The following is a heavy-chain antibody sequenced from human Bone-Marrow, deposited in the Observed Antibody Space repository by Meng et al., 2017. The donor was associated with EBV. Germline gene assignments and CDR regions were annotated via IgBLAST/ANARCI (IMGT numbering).Heavy chain of an antibody. J-gene: IGHJ4*02. CDR3: ARVVAAIDY. CDR1: GGSISSSSYY. D-gene: IGHD2-15*01. Sequence: LAREVSGPGLWKPSATLSLACTGSGGSISSSSYYWGWIRQPPGKGLEWIGSIYYSGSTYYNPSLKSRVTISVDTSKNQFSLKLSSVTAADTAVYYCARVVAAIDYWGQGTLVTVSS. CDR2: IYYSGST. V-gene: IGHV4-39*07.